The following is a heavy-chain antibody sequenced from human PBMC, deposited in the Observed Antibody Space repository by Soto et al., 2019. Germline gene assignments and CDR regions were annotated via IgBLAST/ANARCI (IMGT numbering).Heavy chain of an antibody. J-gene: IGHJ3*02. CDR3: ARDLTYYYDSSGAFDI. Sequence: SETLSLTCAVSGYSISSGYYWGWIRQPPGKGLEWIGSIYHSESTYYNPSLKSRVTISVDTSKNQLSLKLSSVTAADTAVYYCARDLTYYYDSSGAFDIWGQGTMVTVS. CDR1: GYSISSGYY. CDR2: IYHSEST. D-gene: IGHD3-22*01. V-gene: IGHV4-38-2*02.